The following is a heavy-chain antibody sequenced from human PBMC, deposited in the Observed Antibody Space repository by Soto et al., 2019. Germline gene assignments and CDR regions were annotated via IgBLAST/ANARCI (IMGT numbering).Heavy chain of an antibody. CDR2: IYPGDSDT. CDR3: ATTRRNSSSSVGYYYYGMDV. J-gene: IGHJ6*02. CDR1: GYSFSTYW. D-gene: IGHD6-6*01. Sequence: GESLKISCKASGYSFSTYWIGWVRQMPGKGLEWMGIIYPGDSDTRYSPSFQGQVTISADKSISTAYLQWSSLKASDTAMYYCATTRRNSSSSVGYYYYGMDVWGQGTTVTVSS. V-gene: IGHV5-51*01.